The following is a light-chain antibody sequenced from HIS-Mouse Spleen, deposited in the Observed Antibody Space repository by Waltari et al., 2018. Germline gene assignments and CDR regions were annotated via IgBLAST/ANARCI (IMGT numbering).Light chain of an antibody. V-gene: IGLV1-40*01. Sequence: QSVLTQPPSVSGAPGQRVTISCTGSSSNIGAGYDVHWYQQLPGTAPKLLILANSNRPSGLPDRCSGSKSGTSASLAITGLQAEDEADYYCQSYDSSLSGFWVFGGGTKLTVL. CDR1: SSNIGAGYD. CDR2: ANS. CDR3: QSYDSSLSGFWV. J-gene: IGLJ3*02.